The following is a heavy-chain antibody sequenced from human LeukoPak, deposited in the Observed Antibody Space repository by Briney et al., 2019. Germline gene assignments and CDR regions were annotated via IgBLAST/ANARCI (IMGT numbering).Heavy chain of an antibody. Sequence: ASVKVSCKASGYTFTSYGISWVRQAPGQGLEWMGRISAYNGNTNYAQKLQGRVTMTTDTSTSTAYMELRSLRSDDTAVYYCARTYYDFWSGYYDFDYWGQGTLVTVSS. CDR2: ISAYNGNT. V-gene: IGHV1-18*01. CDR1: GYTFTSYG. D-gene: IGHD3-3*01. J-gene: IGHJ4*02. CDR3: ARTYYDFWSGYYDFDY.